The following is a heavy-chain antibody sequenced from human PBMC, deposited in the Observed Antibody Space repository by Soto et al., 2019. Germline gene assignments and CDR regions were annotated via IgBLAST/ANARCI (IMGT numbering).Heavy chain of an antibody. CDR3: ARSDWYYYDSSGPYHFDY. Sequence: ASVKVACRASGCSFTSYAMHWVRQAPGQRFEWMGWINAGNGYTKYSQKFQGRVTITRDTSASTAYMELSSLRSEDTAVYYCARSDWYYYDSSGPYHFDYWGQGTKVTVSS. D-gene: IGHD3-22*01. J-gene: IGHJ4*02. V-gene: IGHV1-3*01. CDR2: INAGNGYT. CDR1: GCSFTSYA.